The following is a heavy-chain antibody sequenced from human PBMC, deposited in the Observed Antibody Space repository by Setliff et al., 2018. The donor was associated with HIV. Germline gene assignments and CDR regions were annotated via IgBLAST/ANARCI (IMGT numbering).Heavy chain of an antibody. CDR1: GGSVSGHY. Sequence: PSETLSLTCAVYGGSVSGHYWGWFRQPPGKGLEWIGEITPTGDTNYIPSLKSRVAMSLDTSKNLFSLRLNSVTAADTAVYYCATYSAGEGGRGYWGQGRLVTVSS. V-gene: IGHV4-34*01. D-gene: IGHD1-26*01. CDR3: ATYSAGEGGRGY. CDR2: ITPTGDT. J-gene: IGHJ4*02.